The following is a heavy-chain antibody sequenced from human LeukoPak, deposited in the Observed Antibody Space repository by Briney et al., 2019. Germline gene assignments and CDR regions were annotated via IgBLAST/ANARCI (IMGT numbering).Heavy chain of an antibody. CDR3: AKLAKYFYGSETYYFFEH. CDR2: ISSSSSYI. CDR1: GFTFSSYT. D-gene: IGHD3-10*01. J-gene: IGHJ4*02. Sequence: GGSLRLSCAASGFTFSSYTMNWVRQAPGKGLEWVSFISSSSSYISYADSLKGRFTISRDNAKNSLYLQMNSLRVEDTAVYYCAKLAKYFYGSETYYFFEHWGQGTPVTASS. V-gene: IGHV3-21*01.